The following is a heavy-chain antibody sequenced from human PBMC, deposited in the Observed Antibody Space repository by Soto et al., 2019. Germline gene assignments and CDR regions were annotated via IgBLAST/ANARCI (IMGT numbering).Heavy chain of an antibody. Sequence: SLRLSCEASGFIFSASGMHWVRQTPGKGLEWVAIVWYDGNSKYYADSVRGRFTISRDNSKNTLYLQMNSLRAEDTAVYYCARGLGNYYYYMDAWGTGTTVTVSS. CDR3: ARGLGNYYYYMDA. CDR1: GFIFSASG. J-gene: IGHJ6*03. CDR2: VWYDGNSK. V-gene: IGHV3-33*01. D-gene: IGHD7-27*01.